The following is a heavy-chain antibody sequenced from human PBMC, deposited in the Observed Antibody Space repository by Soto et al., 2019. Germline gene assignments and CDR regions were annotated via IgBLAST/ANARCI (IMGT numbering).Heavy chain of an antibody. D-gene: IGHD3-16*01. Sequence: GGSLRLACSASGFTFSSYAMSWVRQAPGKGLEWVSAISGSGGSTYYADSVKGRFTISRDNSKNTLYLQMNSLRAEDTAVYYCAKDPPRRRSGEEEGVAFDIWGQGTMVTVSS. J-gene: IGHJ3*02. CDR1: GFTFSSYA. V-gene: IGHV3-23*01. CDR3: AKDPPRRRSGEEEGVAFDI. CDR2: ISGSGGST.